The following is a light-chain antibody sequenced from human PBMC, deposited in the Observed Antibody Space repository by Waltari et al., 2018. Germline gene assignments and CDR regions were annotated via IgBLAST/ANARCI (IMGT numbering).Light chain of an antibody. V-gene: IGLV2-8*01. J-gene: IGLJ2*01. CDR1: SSDVGGYNY. CDR2: KVT. CDR3: SSYAGSNNVL. Sequence: QSALTQPPSASGSPGQSVTISCTGTSSDVGGYNYVSWYQHHPGKAPNLMFDKVTMRPAGVPDRCAGSKSGNTASLTVSVLQAEEEAEYYCSSYAGSNNVLFGGGTKLTVL.